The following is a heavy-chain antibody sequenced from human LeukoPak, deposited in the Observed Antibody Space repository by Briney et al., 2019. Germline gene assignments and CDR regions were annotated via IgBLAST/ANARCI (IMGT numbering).Heavy chain of an antibody. CDR2: INSDGSST. CDR1: GFTFSSYW. J-gene: IGHJ6*02. CDR3: ARGDYSSSWRYYYYGMDV. Sequence: GGSLRLSCAASGFTFSSYWMHWVRQAPGKGLVWVSRINSDGSSTSYADSVKGRSTISRDNAKNTLYLQMNSLRAEDTAVYYCARGDYSSSWRYYYYGMDVWGQGTTVTVSS. V-gene: IGHV3-74*01. D-gene: IGHD6-13*01.